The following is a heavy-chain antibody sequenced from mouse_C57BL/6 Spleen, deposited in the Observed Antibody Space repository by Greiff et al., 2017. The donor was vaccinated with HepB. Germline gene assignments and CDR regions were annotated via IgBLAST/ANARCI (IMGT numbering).Heavy chain of an antibody. Sequence: QVQLQQSGPELVKPGASVKISCKASGYAFSSSWMNWVKQRPGTGLEWIGRIYPGDGDTNYNGKFKGKATLTVDKSSSAAYMQLSSLTSEDSAVYFCARGGEARAGYYFDYWGQGTTLTVSS. CDR2: IYPGDGDT. CDR1: GYAFSSSW. J-gene: IGHJ2*01. D-gene: IGHD3-1*01. CDR3: ARGGEARAGYYFDY. V-gene: IGHV1-82*01.